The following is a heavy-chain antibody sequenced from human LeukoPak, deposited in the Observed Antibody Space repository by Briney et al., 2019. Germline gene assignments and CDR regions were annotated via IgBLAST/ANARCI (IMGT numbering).Heavy chain of an antibody. CDR3: ARDREFAASL. D-gene: IGHD3-10*01. Sequence: SVKVSCKASGGTFNSYAITWVRQAPGQGLEWMGRIIPILGVTNYAQRFQGRVTITADKSTSTAYMELTNLRSEDAAVYYCARDREFAASLWGQGTLVTVSS. CDR2: IIPILGVT. CDR1: GGTFNSYA. V-gene: IGHV1-69*04. J-gene: IGHJ4*02.